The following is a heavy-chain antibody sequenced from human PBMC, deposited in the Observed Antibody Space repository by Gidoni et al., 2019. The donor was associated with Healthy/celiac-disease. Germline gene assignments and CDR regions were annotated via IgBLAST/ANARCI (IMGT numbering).Heavy chain of an antibody. CDR2: IYYSGST. Sequence: QLQLQESGPGLVKPSETLSLTCTVSGGSVSSSSYYWGWIRQPPGKRLEWSGSIYYSGSTYYNPSLKSRVTISVDTSKNQFSLKLSSVTAADTAVYYCARLSYGGWGQGTLVTVSS. CDR3: ARLSYGG. CDR1: GGSVSSSSYY. J-gene: IGHJ4*02. V-gene: IGHV4-39*01. D-gene: IGHD4-17*01.